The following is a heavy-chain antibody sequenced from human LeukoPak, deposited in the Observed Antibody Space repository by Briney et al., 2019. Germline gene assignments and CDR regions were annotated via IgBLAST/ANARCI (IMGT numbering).Heavy chain of an antibody. V-gene: IGHV3-66*01. CDR1: GFTVSSNY. Sequence: GGSLRLSCAASGFTVSSNYMSWVRQAPGKGLEWVSVIYIGGNTDYADSVKGRFTISSDNSKNTLYLQMNSLRAEDTAVYHCARGYLTGYFDYWGQGTLVTVSS. CDR3: ARGYLTGYFDY. CDR2: IYIGGNT. D-gene: IGHD1-20*01. J-gene: IGHJ4*02.